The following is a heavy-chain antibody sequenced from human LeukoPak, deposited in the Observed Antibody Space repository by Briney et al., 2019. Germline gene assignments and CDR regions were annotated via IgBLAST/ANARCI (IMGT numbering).Heavy chain of an antibody. CDR2: IYTSGST. D-gene: IGHD6-13*01. V-gene: IGHV4-4*07. Sequence: SETLSPTCTVSGGSISSYYWSWIRQPAGKGLEWIGRIYTSGSTNYNPSLKSRVTMSVDTSKNQFSLKLSSVTAADTAVYYCAGYSSSWHTFDYWGQGTLVTVSS. CDR3: AGYSSSWHTFDY. J-gene: IGHJ4*02. CDR1: GGSISSYY.